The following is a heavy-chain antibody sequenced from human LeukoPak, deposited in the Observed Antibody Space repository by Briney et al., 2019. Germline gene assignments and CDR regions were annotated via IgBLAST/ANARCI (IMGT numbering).Heavy chain of an antibody. CDR1: GFTFSGAW. CDR2: IKSITDGGTT. V-gene: IGHV3-15*01. CDR3: STAPTVLCSGSNCTPFDY. J-gene: IGHJ4*02. Sequence: GGSLRLSCAASGFTFSGAWMSWLRQAPGKGLEWVGRIKSITDGGTTDYAAPVKGRFSISRDDSKNTLYLQMNSLKTEDTAVYYCSTAPTVLCSGSNCTPFDYWGQGTLVTVSS. D-gene: IGHD2-15*01.